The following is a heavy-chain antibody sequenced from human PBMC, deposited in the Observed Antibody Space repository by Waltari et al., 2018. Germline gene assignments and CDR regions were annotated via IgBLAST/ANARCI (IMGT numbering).Heavy chain of an antibody. D-gene: IGHD3-16*01. V-gene: IGHV1-24*01. Sequence: QVQLVQSGAEVKKPGASVKVSCKVSGYTLTDLSIHWVRQAPGKGLEWMGGFEPEDADTINAQKFQGRVTMTEDTSTDTAYMELSSLRSEDTAVYYCATGGAPPEGAFDIWGQGTMVTVSS. J-gene: IGHJ3*02. CDR3: ATGGAPPEGAFDI. CDR1: GYTLTDLS. CDR2: FEPEDADT.